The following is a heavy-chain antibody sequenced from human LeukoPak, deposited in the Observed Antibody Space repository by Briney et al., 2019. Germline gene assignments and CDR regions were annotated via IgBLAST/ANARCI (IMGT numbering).Heavy chain of an antibody. CDR1: GFTFDDYA. V-gene: IGHV3-9*01. J-gene: IGHJ6*03. CDR2: ISWNSGSI. CDR3: VKGQYYYMDV. Sequence: PGGSLRLSCAASGFTFDDYAMHWVRQAPGKGLEWVSGISWNSGSIGYADSVKGRFTISRDNSKNTLYVQTHSLRAEATAVYYCVKGQYYYMDVWGTGTTVTVSS.